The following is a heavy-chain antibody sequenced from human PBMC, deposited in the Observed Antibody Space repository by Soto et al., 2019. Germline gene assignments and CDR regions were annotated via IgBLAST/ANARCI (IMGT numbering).Heavy chain of an antibody. CDR1: GYTFTSYG. V-gene: IGHV1-18*01. Sequence: ASVKVSCKASGYTFTSYGISWVRQAPGQGLEWMGWISAYNGNTNYAQKLQGRVTMTTDTSTSTAYMELRSLRSDDTAVYYCARVVLLWFGELFKRGAFDIWGQGTMVTVS. CDR3: ARVVLLWFGELFKRGAFDI. CDR2: ISAYNGNT. J-gene: IGHJ3*02. D-gene: IGHD3-10*01.